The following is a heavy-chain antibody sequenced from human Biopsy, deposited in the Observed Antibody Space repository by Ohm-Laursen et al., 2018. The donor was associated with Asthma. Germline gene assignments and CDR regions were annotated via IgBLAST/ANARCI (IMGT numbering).Heavy chain of an antibody. CDR1: GFSFSNFA. CDR2: ISKDASTQ. J-gene: IGHJ3*02. Sequence: SLRLSCAASGFSFSNFAIRWVRQAPGKGLEWVGVISKDASTQDYVDSVKGRFTMARDNSKNTLDLQMNSLREEDTAVYYCVRDGTDDAFDIWGQGTVVSVSS. CDR3: VRDGTDDAFDI. V-gene: IGHV3-30*06. D-gene: IGHD1-1*01.